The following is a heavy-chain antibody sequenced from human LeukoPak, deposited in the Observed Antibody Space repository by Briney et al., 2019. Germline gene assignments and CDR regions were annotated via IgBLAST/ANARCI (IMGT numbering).Heavy chain of an antibody. J-gene: IGHJ4*02. V-gene: IGHV1-18*01. CDR3: ARDRRYYDSSGYNTSGGY. Sequence: ASVKVSCKASGYTFTSYGISWVRQAPGQGLEWMGWISAYNGNTNYAQKLQGRVTMTTDTSTSTAYMELRSLRSDDTAVYYCARDRRYYDSSGYNTSGGYWGQGTLVTVSS. D-gene: IGHD3-22*01. CDR2: ISAYNGNT. CDR1: GYTFTSYG.